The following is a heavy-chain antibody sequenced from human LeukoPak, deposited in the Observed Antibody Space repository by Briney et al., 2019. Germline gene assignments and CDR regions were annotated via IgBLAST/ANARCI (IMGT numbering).Heavy chain of an antibody. CDR2: INHSGST. CDR1: GGSFSGYY. V-gene: IGHV4-34*01. D-gene: IGHD5-24*01. J-gene: IGHJ4*02. Sequence: SETLSLTCAVYGGSFSGYYWSWIRQPPGKGLEWIGEINHSGSTNYNPSLKSRVTISVDTSKNQFSLKLSSVTAADTAVYYCARVGGGMATKFVPIYYFDYWGQGTLVTVSS. CDR3: ARVGGGMATKFVPIYYFDY.